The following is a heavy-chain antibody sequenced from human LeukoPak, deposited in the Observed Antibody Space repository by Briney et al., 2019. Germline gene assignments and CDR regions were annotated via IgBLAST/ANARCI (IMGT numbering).Heavy chain of an antibody. D-gene: IGHD7-27*01. V-gene: IGHV3-23*01. Sequence: GSLRLSFAASGFTFSSYAMSWVRQAPGKGLEWVSAISGSGGSTYYADSVKGRFTISRDNSKNTLYLQMNSLRAEDTAVYYCVKSPGYYSYYMDVWGKGTTVTVSS. CDR1: GFTFSSYA. CDR2: ISGSGGST. J-gene: IGHJ6*03. CDR3: VKSPGYYSYYMDV.